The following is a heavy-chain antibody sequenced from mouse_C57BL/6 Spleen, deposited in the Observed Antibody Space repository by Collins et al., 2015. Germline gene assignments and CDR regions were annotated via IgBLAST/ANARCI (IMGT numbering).Heavy chain of an antibody. Sequence: QVQLQQPGAELVKPGASVKMSCKASGYTFTSYWITWVKRRPGQGLEWIGDIYPGSGSTNYNEKFKSKATLTVDTSSSTAYMQLSSLTSEDSAVYYCARNYYGSSYWYFDVWGTGTTVTVSS. J-gene: IGHJ1*03. CDR2: IYPGSGST. CDR3: ARNYYGSSYWYFDV. V-gene: IGHV1-55*01. D-gene: IGHD1-1*01. CDR1: GYTFTSYW.